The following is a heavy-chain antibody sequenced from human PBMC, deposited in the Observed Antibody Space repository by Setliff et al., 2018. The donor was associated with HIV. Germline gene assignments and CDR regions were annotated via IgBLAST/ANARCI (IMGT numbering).Heavy chain of an antibody. CDR2: IYYSGGT. CDR3: ARENGWLFGWFDP. Sequence: LSLTCTVSGDSIASGGYSWTWIRQPPGKALEWIGYIYYSGGTSYSGTTYYNPSVTSRITISGDTSKNQFSLKLTSVTAADTAIYYCARENGWLFGWFDPWGQGTPVTVSS. D-gene: IGHD3-22*01. J-gene: IGHJ5*02. V-gene: IGHV4-30-4*07. CDR1: GDSIASGGYS.